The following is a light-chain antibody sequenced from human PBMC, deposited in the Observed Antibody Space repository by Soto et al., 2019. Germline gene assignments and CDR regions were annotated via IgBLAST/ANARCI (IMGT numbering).Light chain of an antibody. V-gene: IGKV3-15*01. CDR2: GAS. Sequence: EIVMTQSPATLSVSPGERATLSCRARQSISSNLAWYQHKPGQAPRLLIYGASTRATGIPARFSGSGSGTEFTLTISSLRSEDFAVYYCQQYNNWPPWTFGQGTKVEIK. J-gene: IGKJ1*01. CDR3: QQYNNWPPWT. CDR1: QSISSN.